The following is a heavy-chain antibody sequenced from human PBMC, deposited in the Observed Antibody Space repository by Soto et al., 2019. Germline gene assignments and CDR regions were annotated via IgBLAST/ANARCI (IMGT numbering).Heavy chain of an antibody. CDR3: ARHPFVSNVRGMFDY. Sequence: QVQLQESGPGLVKISETLSLTCSVSGGSITSSGHHWGWIRQPPGKGLEWIASIHHSGSTYYNSSLKSRVTISVDTSKNQFSLKLNSVTAADTAVYHCARHPFVSNVRGMFDYWGQGTVVTVSS. J-gene: IGHJ4*02. CDR2: IHHSGST. V-gene: IGHV4-39*01. CDR1: GGSITSSGHH. D-gene: IGHD3-16*01.